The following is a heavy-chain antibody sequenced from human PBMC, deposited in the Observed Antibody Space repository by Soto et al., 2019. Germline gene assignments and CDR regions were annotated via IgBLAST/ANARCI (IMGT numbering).Heavy chain of an antibody. D-gene: IGHD1-26*01. J-gene: IGHJ4*02. CDR3: ARVVGATTYYFDY. CDR2: IWYDGSNK. V-gene: IGHV3-33*01. CDR1: GFTFSSYG. Sequence: QVQLVESGGGVVQPGRSLRLSCAASGFTFSSYGMHWVRQAQGKGLEWVAVIWYDGSNKYYADSVKGRFTISRDNSKNTLYLQMNSLRAEDTAVYYCARVVGATTYYFDYWGQGTLVTVSS.